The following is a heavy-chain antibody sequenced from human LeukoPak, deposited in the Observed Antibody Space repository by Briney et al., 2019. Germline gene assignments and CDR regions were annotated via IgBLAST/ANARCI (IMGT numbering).Heavy chain of an antibody. D-gene: IGHD6-13*01. V-gene: IGHV3-33*08. J-gene: IGHJ4*02. CDR2: IWYDGSNK. Sequence: GGSLRLSCAASGFTFSSYIMNWVRQAPGKGLEWVAVIWYDGSNKYYADSVKGRFTISRDNSRDTLYLQMNSLRAEDTAVYYCAKRGHYSSGWYHYFDYWGQGTLVTVSS. CDR1: GFTFSSYI. CDR3: AKRGHYSSGWYHYFDY.